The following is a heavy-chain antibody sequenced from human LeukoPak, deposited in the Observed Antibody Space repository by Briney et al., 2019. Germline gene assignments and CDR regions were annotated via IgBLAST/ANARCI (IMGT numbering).Heavy chain of an antibody. J-gene: IGHJ4*02. CDR1: GFTFDDYA. CDR3: AKGSGKFDY. V-gene: IGHV3-23*01. D-gene: IGHD3-10*01. Sequence: PGGSLRLSCAASGFTFDDYAMHWVRQAPGKGLEWVSGISGSGGSTYYADSVKGRFTISRDNSKNTLYLQMNSLRAEDTAVYYCAKGSGKFDYWGQGTLVTVSS. CDR2: ISGSGGST.